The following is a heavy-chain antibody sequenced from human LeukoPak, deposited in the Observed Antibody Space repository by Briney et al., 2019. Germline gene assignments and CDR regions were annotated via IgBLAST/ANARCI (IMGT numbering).Heavy chain of an antibody. V-gene: IGHV3-23*01. Sequence: PGGSLRLSCAASGFTFSSYAMSWVRQAPGKGLEWVSAISGSGGSTYYADSVKGRFTISRDNSKNTLYLQMNSLRAEDTAVYYCAKAGDPGPTLYYFDYWGQGTLVTVSS. CDR1: GFTFSSYA. CDR2: ISGSGGST. J-gene: IGHJ4*02. CDR3: AKAGDPGPTLYYFDY.